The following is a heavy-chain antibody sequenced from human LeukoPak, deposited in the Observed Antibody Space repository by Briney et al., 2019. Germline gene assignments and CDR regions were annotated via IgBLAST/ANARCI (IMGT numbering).Heavy chain of an antibody. J-gene: IGHJ3*02. D-gene: IGHD3-9*01. CDR2: IYHSGDT. CDR1: NGSVSSPGYY. V-gene: IGHV4-31*03. CDR3: ARDLILGESYFAALEI. Sequence: PSQTLSLTCTVSNGSVSSPGYYWSWLGQNPERGLEWIGYIYHSGDTEYNPSLKSRVSISVDTSKNQFSLKLNSVTAADTAVYYCARDLILGESYFAALEIWGRGTVVTVSS.